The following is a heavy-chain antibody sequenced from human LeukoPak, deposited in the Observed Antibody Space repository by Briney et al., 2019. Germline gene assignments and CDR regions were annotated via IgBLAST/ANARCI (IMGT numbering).Heavy chain of an antibody. CDR2: IYHSGGT. CDR3: ARDDDYGDYSMRY. D-gene: IGHD4-17*01. V-gene: IGHV4-4*02. J-gene: IGHJ4*02. Sequence: PSQTLSLTCAVSGGSISSSNWWSWVRQPPGKGLEWIGEIYHSGGTNYNPSLKSRVTISVDKSKNQFSLKLSSVTAADTAVYYCARDDDYGDYSMRYWGQGTLVTVSS. CDR1: GGSISSSNW.